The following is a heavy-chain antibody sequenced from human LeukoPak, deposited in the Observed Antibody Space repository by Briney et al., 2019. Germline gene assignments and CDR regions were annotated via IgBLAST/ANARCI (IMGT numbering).Heavy chain of an antibody. V-gene: IGHV1-46*01. CDR2: NNPSGGRT. D-gene: IGHD1-26*01. CDR1: GYTFSSYY. J-gene: IGHJ4*02. Sequence: GASVEVSCKASGYTFSSYYIHWVRQAPGQGLEWLGVNNPSGGRTTYAQKFQGRVTMTRDTSTSTAYMDLSSLTSDDTAVYYCSRELGGSYFDYWGQGTLVTVSS. CDR3: SRELGGSYFDY.